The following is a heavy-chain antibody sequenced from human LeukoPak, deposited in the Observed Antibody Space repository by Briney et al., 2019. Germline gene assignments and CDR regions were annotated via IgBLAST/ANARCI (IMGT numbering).Heavy chain of an antibody. V-gene: IGHV4-4*07. CDR3: ARDQVVVVPAGDYYYYYMDV. D-gene: IGHD2-2*01. CDR1: GGSISSYY. J-gene: IGHJ6*03. CDR2: IYTSGST. Sequence: SETLSLTCTVSGGSISSYYWSWIRQPAGKGLEWIGRIYTSGSTNYNPFLKSRVTMSVDTSKNQFSLKLSSVTAADTAVYYCARDQVVVVPAGDYYYYYMDVWGKGTTVTVSS.